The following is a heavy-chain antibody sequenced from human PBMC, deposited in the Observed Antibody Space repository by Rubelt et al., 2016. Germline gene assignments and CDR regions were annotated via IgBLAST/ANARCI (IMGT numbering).Heavy chain of an antibody. J-gene: IGHJ6*02. D-gene: IGHD3-10*01. V-gene: IGHV3-33*05. Sequence: QVQLVESGGGVVQPGRSLRLSCAASGFTFSSYGMQWVRQAPGKGLEWVAVISYDGSNKYYADSVKGRFTISRDNSKNTLYLQMNSLRAEVTAVYYCATQPIRFGELLYPDYYYYGMDVWGQGTTVTVSS. CDR3: ATQPIRFGELLYPDYYYYGMDV. CDR2: ISYDGSNK. CDR1: GFTFSSYG.